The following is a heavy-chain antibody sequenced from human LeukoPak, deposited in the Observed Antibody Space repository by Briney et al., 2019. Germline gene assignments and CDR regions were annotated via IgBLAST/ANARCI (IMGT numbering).Heavy chain of an antibody. CDR3: AKDRGYDSSGFAFDY. J-gene: IGHJ4*02. CDR1: GFTVSSNY. D-gene: IGHD3-22*01. V-gene: IGHV3-66*01. Sequence: GGSLRLSCAASGFTVSSNYMNWVRQAPGKGLEWVSVIYNDDTSYYADSVKGRFTISRDNSKNTLYLQMNSLRAEDTALYYCAKDRGYDSSGFAFDYWGQGTLVTVSS. CDR2: IYNDDTS.